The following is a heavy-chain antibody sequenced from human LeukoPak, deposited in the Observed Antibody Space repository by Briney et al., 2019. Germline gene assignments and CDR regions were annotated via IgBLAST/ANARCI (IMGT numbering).Heavy chain of an antibody. CDR1: GFTFSSYA. CDR2: ISGGSGST. CDR3: AKDRVALVGPIGNAFDI. V-gene: IGHV3-23*01. J-gene: IGHJ3*02. Sequence: PGGSLRLSCAASGFTFSSYAMSWVRQAPGKGLAWVSTISGGSGSTYCADSVKGRFTISRDNSKNTLYLQMNSLRDEDTAVYYCAKDRVALVGPIGNAFDIWGQGTMVTVSS. D-gene: IGHD1-26*01.